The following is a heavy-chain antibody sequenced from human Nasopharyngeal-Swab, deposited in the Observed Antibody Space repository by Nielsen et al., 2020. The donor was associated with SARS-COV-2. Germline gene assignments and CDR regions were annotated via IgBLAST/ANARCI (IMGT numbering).Heavy chain of an antibody. CDR2: VNHRGGA. D-gene: IGHD2-2*01. J-gene: IGHJ6*03. CDR3: AREVMGYCSRTNCPDYYYYMGV. Sequence: SETLSLTCALSGGSFSGYYWSWIRQPPGMGLEWIGEVNHRGGANYLPSLRGRVTLSLDTSKSQFSLKLDSVTAADTAVYFCAREVMGYCSRTNCPDYYYYMGVWGEGTAVTVSS. CDR1: GGSFSGYY. V-gene: IGHV4-34*01.